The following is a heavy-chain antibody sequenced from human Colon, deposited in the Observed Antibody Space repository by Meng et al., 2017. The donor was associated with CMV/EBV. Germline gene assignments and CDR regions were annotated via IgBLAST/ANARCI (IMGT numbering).Heavy chain of an antibody. CDR3: AKGGSSRFES. J-gene: IGHJ4*02. V-gene: IGHV3-21*01. CDR2: ISISSSYI. CDR1: GFNLNTYS. Sequence: GESLKISCAASGFNLNTYSMNWLRQAPGRGLEWVASISISSSYIYYADSVKGRFTISRDNAKNSSSLQMNSLRAEDTAVYYCAKGGSSRFESWGQGTLVTVSS. D-gene: IGHD6-19*01.